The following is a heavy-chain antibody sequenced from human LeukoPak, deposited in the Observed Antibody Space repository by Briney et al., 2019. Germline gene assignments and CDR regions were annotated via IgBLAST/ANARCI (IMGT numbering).Heavy chain of an antibody. CDR2: INPNSGGT. CDR1: GYTFTDYY. D-gene: IGHD5-12*01. Sequence: ASVKVSCKASGYTFTDYYLHWVRQAPGQGLEWMGWINPNSGGTNYPQKFQGSVTMPRDTSISTAYMELSRLRSDDTAVYYCAILATTQLFDYWGQGTLVTVSS. CDR3: AILATTQLFDY. V-gene: IGHV1-2*02. J-gene: IGHJ4*02.